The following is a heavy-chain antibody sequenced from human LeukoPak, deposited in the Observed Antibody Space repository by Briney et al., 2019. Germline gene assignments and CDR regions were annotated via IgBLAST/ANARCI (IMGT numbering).Heavy chain of an antibody. J-gene: IGHJ4*02. D-gene: IGHD3-16*02. V-gene: IGHV3-23*01. CDR2: ISGSGGST. CDR3: ARDHDYVWGSYRD. CDR1: GFTFSSYA. Sequence: GGSLRLSCAASGFTFSSYAMNWARQAPGKGLEWVSAISGSGGSTYYADSVKGRFTISRDNAKNSLYLQMNSLRAEDTAVYYCARDHDYVWGSYRDWGQGTLVTVSS.